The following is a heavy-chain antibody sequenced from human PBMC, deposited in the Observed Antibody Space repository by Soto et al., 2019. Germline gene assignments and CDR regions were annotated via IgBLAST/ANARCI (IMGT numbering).Heavy chain of an antibody. V-gene: IGHV4-31*03. CDR2: THYSGDT. Sequence: SETLSLTCTVSGGPFPNGGYYWSWLRQEPGKGLEWIGYTHYSGDTSYNPSLRSRVTISTDTSKTQFSLRLRSETSADTAVYYCARGDSQVSSVFDYWGQGMLVTVSS. D-gene: IGHD3-16*01. CDR1: GGPFPNGGYY. J-gene: IGHJ4*02. CDR3: ARGDSQVSSVFDY.